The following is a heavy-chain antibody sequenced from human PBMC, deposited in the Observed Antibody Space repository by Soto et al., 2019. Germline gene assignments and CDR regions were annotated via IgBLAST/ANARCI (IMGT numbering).Heavy chain of an antibody. CDR1: GFTFDDYT. CDR2: ISWDGGST. Sequence: GWSLRLSCAASGFTFDDYTMHWVRQAPGKGLEWVSLISWDGGSTYYADSVKGRFTISRDNSKNSLYLQMNSLRTEDTALYYCAKEGYSSSSPGYYYYGMDVWGQGTTVTVSS. D-gene: IGHD6-6*01. CDR3: AKEGYSSSSPGYYYYGMDV. V-gene: IGHV3-43*01. J-gene: IGHJ6*02.